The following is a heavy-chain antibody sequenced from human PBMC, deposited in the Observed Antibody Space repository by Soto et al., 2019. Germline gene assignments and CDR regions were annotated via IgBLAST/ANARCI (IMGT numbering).Heavy chain of an antibody. CDR3: AKDAGSGWGTTIDS. V-gene: IGHV3-43*01. CDR1: GFTFEDHT. J-gene: IGHJ4*02. Sequence: EVQLVESGGGVVQSGGSLRLSCAASGFTFEDHTMHWVRQAPGKGLEWVSVINWDGDSTYYTDSVEGRFTISRDNSKNSVFLQMVGLRTEDTALYYCAKDAGSGWGTTIDSWGQGTLVTVSS. D-gene: IGHD6-19*01. CDR2: INWDGDST.